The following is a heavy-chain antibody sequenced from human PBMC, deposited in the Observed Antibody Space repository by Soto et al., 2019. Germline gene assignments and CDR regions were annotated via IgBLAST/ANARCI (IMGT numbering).Heavy chain of an antibody. V-gene: IGHV1-69*02. D-gene: IGHD1-1*01. Sequence: QVQLVQSGAEVKKPGTSVKVSCKASGGTFSSYTISWVRQAPGQGLEWMGRIIPILGIANYAQKFQGRVTITADKSTCTAYMELSSLRSEDTAVYYCARYKEGEELERNLDAFDIWGQGTMVTVSS. CDR3: ARYKEGEELERNLDAFDI. CDR1: GGTFSSYT. CDR2: IIPILGIA. J-gene: IGHJ3*02.